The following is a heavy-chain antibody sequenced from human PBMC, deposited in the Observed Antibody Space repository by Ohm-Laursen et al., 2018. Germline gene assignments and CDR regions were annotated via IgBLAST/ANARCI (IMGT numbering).Heavy chain of an antibody. CDR2: IYYSGST. Sequence: GTLSLTCTVPGGSTSSYYWSWIRQPPGKGLEWIGYIYYSGSTNYNPSLKSRVTISVDTSKNQFSLKLSSVTAADTAVYYCARALGGYPISYYYGMDVWGQGTTVTVSS. CDR3: ARALGGYPISYYYGMDV. J-gene: IGHJ6*02. CDR1: GGSTSSYY. D-gene: IGHD7-27*01. V-gene: IGHV4-59*01.